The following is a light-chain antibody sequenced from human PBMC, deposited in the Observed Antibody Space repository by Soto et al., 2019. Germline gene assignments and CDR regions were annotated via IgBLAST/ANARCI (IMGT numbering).Light chain of an antibody. CDR3: QHRSHWPPWT. CDR1: QSVSSY. Sequence: EVVLTQYPATLSLSPGERATLSCRASQSVSSYLAWYQQKPGQAPRLLIYDASNRATGVPARFSGSGSGTDFTLTISSLAPEDFTVYYCQHRSHWPPWTFGQGTKV. V-gene: IGKV3-11*01. CDR2: DAS. J-gene: IGKJ1*01.